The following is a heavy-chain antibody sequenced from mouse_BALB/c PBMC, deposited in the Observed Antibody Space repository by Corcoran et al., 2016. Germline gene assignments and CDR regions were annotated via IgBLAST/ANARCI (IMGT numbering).Heavy chain of an antibody. V-gene: IGHV3-6*02. CDR3: AREDYYYGSPPDY. Sequence: DVQLQESGPGLVKPSQSLSLTCSVTGYSITSGYYWNWIRQFPGNKLEWMGYISYDGSNNYNPSLKNRISITRDTSKNQFFLKLNSVTTEDTATYYCAREDYYYGSPPDYWGQGTTLTVSS. CDR1: GYSITSGYY. J-gene: IGHJ2*01. CDR2: ISYDGSN. D-gene: IGHD1-1*01.